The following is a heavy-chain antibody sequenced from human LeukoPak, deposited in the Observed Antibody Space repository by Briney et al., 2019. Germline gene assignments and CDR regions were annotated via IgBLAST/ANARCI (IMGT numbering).Heavy chain of an antibody. V-gene: IGHV4-59*01. CDR3: ARVPRSYYYYYYMDI. J-gene: IGHJ6*03. CDR2: IYYSGSS. CDR1: GGSISGYH. Sequence: SETLSLTCNVSGGSISGYHWSWIRQPPGKGLEWLGYIYYSGSSNYNPSLKSRVTISVDTSKNQFSLKLSSVTAADTAVYYCARVPRSYYYYYYMDIWGKGTTVTVSS.